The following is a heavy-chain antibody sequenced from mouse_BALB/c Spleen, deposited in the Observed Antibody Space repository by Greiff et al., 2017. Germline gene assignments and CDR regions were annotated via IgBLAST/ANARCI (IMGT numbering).Heavy chain of an antibody. CDR2: ISSGGSYT. V-gene: IGHV5-9-4*01. D-gene: IGHD1-1*01. CDR1: GFTFSSYA. Sequence: EVQGVESGGGLVKPGGSLKLSCAASGFTFSSYAMSWVRQSPEKRLEWVAEISSGGSYTYYPDTVTGRFTISRDNAKNTLYLEMSSLRSEDTAMYYCARDRGSRWAYWGQGTLVTVSA. J-gene: IGHJ3*01. CDR3: ARDRGSRWAY.